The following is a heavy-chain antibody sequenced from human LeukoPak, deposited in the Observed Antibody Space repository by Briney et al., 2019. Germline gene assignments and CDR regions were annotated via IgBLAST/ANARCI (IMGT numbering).Heavy chain of an antibody. CDR1: GFTFSSHA. Sequence: GGSLRLSCAASGFTFSSHAMSWVRQAPGKGLEWVSAISGSGGSTYYAGSVKGRFTISRDNSKNTLYLQMNSLRAEDTALYYCAKDFLPYYDILTGTPSYYFDYWGQGTLVTVSS. CDR2: ISGSGGST. D-gene: IGHD3-9*01. V-gene: IGHV3-23*01. CDR3: AKDFLPYYDILTGTPSYYFDY. J-gene: IGHJ4*02.